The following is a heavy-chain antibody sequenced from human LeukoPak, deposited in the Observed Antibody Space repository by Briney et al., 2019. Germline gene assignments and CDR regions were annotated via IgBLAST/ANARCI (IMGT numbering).Heavy chain of an antibody. J-gene: IGHJ4*02. CDR3: ARESIAAAGTLAI. V-gene: IGHV1-46*01. Sequence: ASVKVSCKASGYTFTGYYMHWVRQAPGQGLEWMGIINPSGGSTSYAQKFQGRVTMTRDTSTSTVYMELSSLRSEDTAVYYCARESIAAAGTLAIWGQGTLVTVSS. D-gene: IGHD6-13*01. CDR2: INPSGGST. CDR1: GYTFTGYY.